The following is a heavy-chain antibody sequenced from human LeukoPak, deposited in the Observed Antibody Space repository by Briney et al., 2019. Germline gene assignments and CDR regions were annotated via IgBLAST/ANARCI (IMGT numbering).Heavy chain of an antibody. V-gene: IGHV4-59*01. CDR3: ARYQWLEAFDI. J-gene: IGHJ3*02. Sequence: SETLSLTCTVSGGSISSYYWSWIRQPPGKGLEWIGYIYYSGSTNYNPSLKSRVTISVDTSKNQFSLKLSSVTAADTAVYYCARYQWLEAFDIWGQGTMVTVSS. CDR1: GGSISSYY. D-gene: IGHD3-22*01. CDR2: IYYSGST.